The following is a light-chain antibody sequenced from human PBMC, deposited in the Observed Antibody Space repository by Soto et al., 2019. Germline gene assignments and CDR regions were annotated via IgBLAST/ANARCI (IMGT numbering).Light chain of an antibody. Sequence: EIVLTQSPGTLSLSPGERATLSCRASQSVSSSYLAWYQQKPGQAPRLLIYGASSRATGIPDRFSGSGSGTDFTLTISRLEAEDFAVYSCQQYGSSPLTFGPGTKVDI. V-gene: IGKV3-20*01. CDR1: QSVSSSY. CDR3: QQYGSSPLT. J-gene: IGKJ3*01. CDR2: GAS.